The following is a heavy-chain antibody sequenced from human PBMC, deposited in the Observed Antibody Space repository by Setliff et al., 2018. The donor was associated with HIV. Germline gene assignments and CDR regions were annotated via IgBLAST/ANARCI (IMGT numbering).Heavy chain of an antibody. CDR3: ARHVSSGLRLYYHYVDV. Sequence: GESLKISCKGSGYSFSSYWIAWVRQMPGKGLEWMGIIYPGDSDTRYSPSFQGQVTISTDKSISTAYLQWRSLKASDTATYYCARHVSSGLRLYYHYVDVWGKGTTVTVSS. V-gene: IGHV5-51*01. CDR1: GYSFSSYW. D-gene: IGHD2-15*01. J-gene: IGHJ6*03. CDR2: IYPGDSDT.